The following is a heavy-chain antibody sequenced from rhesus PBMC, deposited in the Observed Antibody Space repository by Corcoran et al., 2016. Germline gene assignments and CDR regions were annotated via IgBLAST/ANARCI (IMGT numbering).Heavy chain of an antibody. CDR1: GGSVSSSNW. J-gene: IGHJ4*01. V-gene: IGHV4-65*01. CDR3: ARWRDYAY. Sequence: QVQLQESGPGLVKPSQTLSLTCAVSGGSVSSSNWWSWIRQPPGKGLEWIGYISGSSGSTYYTPSLKGRVTISIVPSRNQFSLKLSSVTAADTAMYYCARWRDYAYWGPGVLVTVSS. CDR2: ISGSSGST. D-gene: IGHD4-29*01.